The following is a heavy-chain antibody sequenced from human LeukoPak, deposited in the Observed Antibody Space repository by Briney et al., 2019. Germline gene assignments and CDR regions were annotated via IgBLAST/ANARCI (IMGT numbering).Heavy chain of an antibody. CDR1: GYTLTELS. V-gene: IGHV1-24*01. Sequence: ASVKVSCKVSGYTLTELSMHWVRQAPGKGLEWMGGFDPEDGETIYAQKFQGRVTMTEDTSTDTAYMELSSLRSGDTAVYYCATLSSGWYYAFDYWGQGTLVTVSS. J-gene: IGHJ4*02. CDR2: FDPEDGET. D-gene: IGHD6-19*01. CDR3: ATLSSGWYYAFDY.